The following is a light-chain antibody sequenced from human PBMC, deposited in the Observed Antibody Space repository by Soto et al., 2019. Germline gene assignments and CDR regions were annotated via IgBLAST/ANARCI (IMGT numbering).Light chain of an antibody. CDR2: AAS. J-gene: IGKJ1*01. Sequence: DIQMTQSPSSLSASVGDRVTITCRASQGISNYLAWYQQKPGKVPKLLIYAASTLQSGVPSRFSGSGSGTDFTLTISSLQPEDVATYYCQKYNRGITFGQGTKVEIK. CDR1: QGISNY. V-gene: IGKV1-27*01. CDR3: QKYNRGIT.